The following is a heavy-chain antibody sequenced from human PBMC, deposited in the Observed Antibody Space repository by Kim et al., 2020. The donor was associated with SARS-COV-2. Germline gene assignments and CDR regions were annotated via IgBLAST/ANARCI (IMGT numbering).Heavy chain of an antibody. V-gene: IGHV1-18*01. Sequence: ASVKVSCKAFGYTFTRHGISWVRQAPGQGLEWMGWVSGDKGDTNCAEKIQGRVTLTRDTSTNTAYMELRSLRSDDTALYYCARCSWGEPLFDYWGQGTLLTVSS. CDR2: VSGDKGDT. J-gene: IGHJ4*02. D-gene: IGHD1-26*01. CDR1: GYTFTRHG. CDR3: ARCSWGEPLFDY.